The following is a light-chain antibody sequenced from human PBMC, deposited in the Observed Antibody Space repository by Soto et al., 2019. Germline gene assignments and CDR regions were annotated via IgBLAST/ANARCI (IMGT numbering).Light chain of an antibody. Sequence: IVMTQSPATLSVTPGERVTFSCRASQNVYTNLAWYQHKPGQAPRLLISGASTGATGIPARFSGSGSGTDFTLTISRLEPEDFALYYCQQYVSLPVTFGQGTRLEI. CDR1: QNVYTN. J-gene: IGKJ5*01. CDR2: GAS. CDR3: QQYVSLPVT. V-gene: IGKV3-15*01.